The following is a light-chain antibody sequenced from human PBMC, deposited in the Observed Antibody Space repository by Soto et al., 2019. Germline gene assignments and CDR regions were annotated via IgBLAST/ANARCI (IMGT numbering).Light chain of an antibody. CDR2: AAS. J-gene: IGKJ4*01. Sequence: DIQMTQSPSSVSASVGDRVTITCLASQGISSSLGWYQQEPGKAPKLLIYAASSLQSGVPSRFSGSGSGTDFTLTISSLQPEDFATYYCQQTDSFPLTFGGGTKVDIK. V-gene: IGKV1D-12*01. CDR3: QQTDSFPLT. CDR1: QGISSS.